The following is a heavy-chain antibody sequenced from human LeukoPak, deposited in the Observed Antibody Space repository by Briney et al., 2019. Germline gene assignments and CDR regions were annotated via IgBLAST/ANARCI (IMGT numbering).Heavy chain of an antibody. CDR2: ISGSGGST. D-gene: IGHD2-2*01. Sequence: GGSLRLSCAASGFTFSSYAMSWVRQAPGKGLECVSAISGSGGSTYYADSVKGRFTISRDNSKNTLYLQMNSLRAEDTAVYYCVHMVVPAAGFDYWGQGTLVTVSS. J-gene: IGHJ4*02. V-gene: IGHV3-23*01. CDR3: VHMVVPAAGFDY. CDR1: GFTFSSYA.